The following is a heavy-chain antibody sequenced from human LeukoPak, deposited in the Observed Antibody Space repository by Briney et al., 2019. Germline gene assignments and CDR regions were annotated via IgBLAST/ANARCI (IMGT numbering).Heavy chain of an antibody. Sequence: PSETLSLTCTVSGGSISSYYWSWIRQPPGKGLEWIGYIYHSGSTYYNPSLKSRVTISVDRSKNQFSLKLSSVTAADTAVHYCARGGYGDAFDIWGQGTMVTVSS. CDR2: IYHSGST. CDR1: GGSISSYY. D-gene: IGHD5-12*01. CDR3: ARGGYGDAFDI. J-gene: IGHJ3*02. V-gene: IGHV4-59*12.